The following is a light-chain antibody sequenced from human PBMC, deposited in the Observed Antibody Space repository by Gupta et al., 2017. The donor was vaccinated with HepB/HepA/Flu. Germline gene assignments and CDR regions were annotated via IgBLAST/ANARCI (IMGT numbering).Light chain of an antibody. CDR3: QQYGSSPWT. CDR2: GAS. Sequence: EIVLTQSPGTLSLSPGERATLSCRASQSVSSSYLAWYRQKPGQAPRLLIYGASSRATGIPDRFSGRGSGTDFTLTISRLEPEDFAVYYCQQYGSSPWTFGQGTKVEIK. CDR1: QSVSSSY. V-gene: IGKV3-20*01. J-gene: IGKJ1*01.